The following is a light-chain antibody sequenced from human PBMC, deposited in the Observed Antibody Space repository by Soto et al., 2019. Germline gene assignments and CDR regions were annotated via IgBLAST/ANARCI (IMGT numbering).Light chain of an antibody. J-gene: IGKJ5*01. CDR1: EDISTW. V-gene: IGKV1-12*01. Sequence: DIQITQSPSSVSASVGDRVTITCRSSEDISTWLAWYQQKPGKAPELLIYAASSLQSGVPSRFSGSGSGTDFTLTISSLQPEDFATYYCQHADSFPLITFGQGTRLEIK. CDR3: QHADSFPLIT. CDR2: AAS.